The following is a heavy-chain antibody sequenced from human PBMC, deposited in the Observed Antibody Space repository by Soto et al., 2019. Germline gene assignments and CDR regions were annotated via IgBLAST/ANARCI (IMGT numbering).Heavy chain of an antibody. Sequence: PSETLSLTCAVSGGSISTSNWWNRVRQPPGKGLEWIGEIYYSGRTNFNPSLNSRVTISIDKSKNQVSLRLSSVTAADTAVYYCARRAVAGTSWFDPWGQGTQVTVSS. CDR1: GGSISTSNW. V-gene: IGHV4-4*02. CDR3: ARRAVAGTSWFDP. CDR2: IYYSGRT. J-gene: IGHJ5*02. D-gene: IGHD6-19*01.